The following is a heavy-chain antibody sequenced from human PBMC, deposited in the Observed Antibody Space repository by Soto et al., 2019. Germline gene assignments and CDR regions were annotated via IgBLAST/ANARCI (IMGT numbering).Heavy chain of an antibody. CDR2: ISAYSGNT. Sequence: ASVKVSCKASGYIFSANYIHWVRQAPGQGLEWVGWISAYSGNTDYAQRLQDRVTLTTDTSTSTAYMELRSLRSDDTAVYYCARDAADGDYRGNDAFDIWGQGTMVTVSS. J-gene: IGHJ3*02. V-gene: IGHV1-18*01. D-gene: IGHD4-17*01. CDR3: ARDAADGDYRGNDAFDI. CDR1: GYIFSANY.